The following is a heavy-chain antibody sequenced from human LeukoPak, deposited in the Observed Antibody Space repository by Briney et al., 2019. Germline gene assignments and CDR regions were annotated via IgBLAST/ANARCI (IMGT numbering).Heavy chain of an antibody. Sequence: KASETLSLTCAVYGGSFSGYYWSWIRQPPGKGLEWIGEINHSGSTNYNPSLKSRVTISVDTSKNQFSLTLSSVTAADTAVYYCARGRPVLLWFGEPSNWFDPWGQGTLVTVSS. CDR2: INHSGST. D-gene: IGHD3-10*01. CDR1: GGSFSGYY. CDR3: ARGRPVLLWFGEPSNWFDP. V-gene: IGHV4-34*01. J-gene: IGHJ5*02.